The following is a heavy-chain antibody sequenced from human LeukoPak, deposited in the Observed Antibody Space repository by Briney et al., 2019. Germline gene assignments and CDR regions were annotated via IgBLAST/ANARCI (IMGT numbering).Heavy chain of an antibody. CDR1: GGSISSYY. V-gene: IGHV4-59*01. CDR2: IYYSGST. CDR3: AREEGYSYGSNAFDI. Sequence: SETLSLTCTVSGGSISSYYWSWIRQPPGKGLEWIGYIYYSGSTNYNPSLKSRVTISVDTSKNQFSLKLSSVTAADTAVYYCAREEGYSYGSNAFDIWGQGRMVTVSS. J-gene: IGHJ3*02. D-gene: IGHD5-18*01.